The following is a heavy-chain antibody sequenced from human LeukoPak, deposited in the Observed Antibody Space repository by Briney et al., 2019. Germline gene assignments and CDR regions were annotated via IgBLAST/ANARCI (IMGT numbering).Heavy chain of an antibody. CDR3: ARGPYYGSGSHYYYYMDV. CDR1: GYSISSGYY. CDR2: IYTSGST. V-gene: IGHV4-61*02. J-gene: IGHJ6*03. Sequence: SETLSLTRTVSGYSISSGYYWSWIRQPAGKGLEWIGRIYTSGSTNYNPSLKSRVTISVDTSKNQFSLKLSSVTAADTAVYYCARGPYYGSGSHYYYYMDVWGKGTTVTISS. D-gene: IGHD3-10*01.